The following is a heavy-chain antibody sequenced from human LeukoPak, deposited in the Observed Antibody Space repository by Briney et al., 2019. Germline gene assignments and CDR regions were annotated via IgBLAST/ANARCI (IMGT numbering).Heavy chain of an antibody. J-gene: IGHJ4*02. CDR1: GFTFGDYA. V-gene: IGHV3-49*05. Sequence: KPGRSPRLSCTASGFTFGDYAMTWFRQAPGKGLEWVGFIRSKVSGGTTEYAASVKGRFTISRDDSKSIASLQMNSLRAEDTAVYYCAKSKSYYDSSGLIGYWGQGTLVTVSS. D-gene: IGHD3-22*01. CDR3: AKSKSYYDSSGLIGY. CDR2: IRSKVSGGTT.